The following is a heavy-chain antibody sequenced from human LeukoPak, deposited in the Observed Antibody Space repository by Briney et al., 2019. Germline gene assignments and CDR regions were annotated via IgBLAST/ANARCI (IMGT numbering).Heavy chain of an antibody. CDR1: GYTFTDYY. V-gene: IGHV1-18*04. CDR2: ISAYNGNT. CDR3: ARGLGGSGSYFLTFDY. J-gene: IGHJ4*02. Sequence: GASVKVSCKASGYTFTDYYMHWVRQAPGQGLEWMGWISAYNGNTKYAQKLQGRVTMTTDTSTSTAYMELRSLRSDDTAVYYCARGLGGSGSYFLTFDYWGQGTLVTVSS. D-gene: IGHD1-26*01.